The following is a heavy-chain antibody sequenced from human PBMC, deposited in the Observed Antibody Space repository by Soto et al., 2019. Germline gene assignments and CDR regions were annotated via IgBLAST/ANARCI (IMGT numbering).Heavy chain of an antibody. V-gene: IGHV3-30-3*01. CDR3: ARDPKGTVTTSYFDY. CDR1: GFTFSSYA. Sequence: QVQLVESGGGVVQPGRSLRLSCGASGFTFSSYAMHWVRQAPGKGLEWVAVISYDGSNKYYADSVKGRFTISRDNSKNTLHLQMNSLRAEDTAVYYCARDPKGTVTTSYFDYWGQGTLVTVSS. J-gene: IGHJ4*02. CDR2: ISYDGSNK. D-gene: IGHD4-17*01.